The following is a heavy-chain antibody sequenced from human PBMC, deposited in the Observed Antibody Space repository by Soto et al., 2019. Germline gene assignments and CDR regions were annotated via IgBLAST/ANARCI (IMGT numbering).Heavy chain of an antibody. Sequence: SETLSLTCTVSGGSISSYYWSWIRQPAGKGLEWIGRIYSSGSANYSPSLKSRVTMSVDTSKNQFSLKLSSVTAADTALYYCARDHSYCSGTTCHESYGMDVWGQGTTVTVSS. CDR1: GGSISSYY. CDR3: ARDHSYCSGTTCHESYGMDV. V-gene: IGHV4-4*07. CDR2: IYSSGSA. J-gene: IGHJ6*02. D-gene: IGHD2-2*01.